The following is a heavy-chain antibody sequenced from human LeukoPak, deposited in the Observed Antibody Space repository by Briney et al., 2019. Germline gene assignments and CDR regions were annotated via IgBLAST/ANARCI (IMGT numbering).Heavy chain of an antibody. V-gene: IGHV1-18*01. CDR1: GGTFSSYG. CDR3: ARDHLADILTGYYWD. J-gene: IGHJ4*02. Sequence: GASVKVSCKASGGTFSSYGISWVRQPPGQGLEWTGWISAYNGNTNYAQKLQGRVTMTTDTSTSTAYMELRSLRSDDTAVYYCARDHLADILTGYYWDWGQGTLVTVSS. D-gene: IGHD3-9*01. CDR2: ISAYNGNT.